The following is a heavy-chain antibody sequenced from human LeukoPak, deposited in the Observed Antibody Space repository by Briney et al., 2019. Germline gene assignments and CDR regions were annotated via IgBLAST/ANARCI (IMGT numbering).Heavy chain of an antibody. Sequence: GGSLRLSCVASGFTVSGSAIHWVRQASGKGLDWGGRIRSKANSFATAYATSVKGRFTISRDDSKNTASLQMNSLKIEDTAVYYCARLGIAANGSDYWGQGTLVTVSS. CDR3: ARLGIAANGSDY. J-gene: IGHJ4*02. CDR2: IRSKANSFAT. D-gene: IGHD6-13*01. CDR1: GFTVSGSA. V-gene: IGHV3-73*01.